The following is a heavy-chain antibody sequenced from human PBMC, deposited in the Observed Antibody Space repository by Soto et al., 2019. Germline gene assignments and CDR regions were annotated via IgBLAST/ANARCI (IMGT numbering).Heavy chain of an antibody. V-gene: IGHV4-61*01. Sequence: SETLSLTCTVSGGSVSSGSYYWSWIRQPPGKGLEWIGYIYYSGSTNYNPSLKSRVTISVDTSKNQFSLKLSSVTAADTAVYYCAREAAMVRGVITFDYWGQGTLVPSPQ. CDR3: AREAAMVRGVITFDY. D-gene: IGHD3-10*01. CDR2: IYYSGST. CDR1: GGSVSSGSYY. J-gene: IGHJ4*02.